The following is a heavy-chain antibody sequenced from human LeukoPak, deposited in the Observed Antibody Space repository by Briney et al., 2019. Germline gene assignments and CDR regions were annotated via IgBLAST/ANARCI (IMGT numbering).Heavy chain of an antibody. J-gene: IGHJ4*02. CDR3: ARQSGGSSSHFDY. Sequence: PSETLSLTCTVSGYSISSGYYWGWIRQPPGKGLEWIGSIYHSGSTYYNPSLKSRVTISVDTSKNQFSLKLSSVTAADTAVYYCARQSGGSSSHFDYWGQGTLVTVSS. CDR2: IYHSGST. V-gene: IGHV4-38-2*02. CDR1: GYSISSGYY. D-gene: IGHD6-6*01.